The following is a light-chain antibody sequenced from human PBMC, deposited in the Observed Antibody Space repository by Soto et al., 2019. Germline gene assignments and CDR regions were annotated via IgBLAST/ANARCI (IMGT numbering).Light chain of an antibody. CDR3: ATRDDSLNGFYV. CDR2: RNN. Sequence: QSVLTQPPSASGTPGPGVTISCSGRTSNIGSNYVYWYQQLPGTAPKLLIYRNNQRPSGVPDRFSGSKSGTSASLAISGLRSDDEADYFCATRDDSLNGFYVFGTGTKVTVL. CDR1: TSNIGSNY. J-gene: IGLJ1*01. V-gene: IGLV1-47*01.